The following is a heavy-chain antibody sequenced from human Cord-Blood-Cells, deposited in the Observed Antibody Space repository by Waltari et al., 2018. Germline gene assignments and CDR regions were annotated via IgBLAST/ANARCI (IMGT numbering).Heavy chain of an antibody. D-gene: IGHD1-26*01. Sequence: EVQLLESGGGLVKRGVALRLSCAASVFTLSNAWTSWVGSAPGKGLEWVGCIKSKTDGGTTDYAAPVKGRFTISRDDSKNTLYLQMNSLKTEDTAVYYCTTYFSSGSYYFDYWGQGTLVTVSS. CDR1: VFTLSNAW. CDR2: IKSKTDGGTT. J-gene: IGHJ4*02. CDR3: TTYFSSGSYYFDY. V-gene: IGHV3-15*01.